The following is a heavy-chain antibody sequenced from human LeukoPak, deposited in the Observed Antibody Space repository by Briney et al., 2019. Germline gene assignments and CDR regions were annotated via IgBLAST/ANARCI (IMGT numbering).Heavy chain of an antibody. CDR1: GFTFSSYA. CDR3: AKDNKGYSSSSRVAFDY. D-gene: IGHD6-6*01. Sequence: GGSLRLSCAASGFTFSSYAMSWVRQAPGKGLEWVSAISGSGGSTYYADSVKGRFTISRDNSKNTLYLQMNSLRAEDTAVYYCAKDNKGYSSSSRVAFDYWGQGTLVTVSS. V-gene: IGHV3-23*01. CDR2: ISGSGGST. J-gene: IGHJ4*02.